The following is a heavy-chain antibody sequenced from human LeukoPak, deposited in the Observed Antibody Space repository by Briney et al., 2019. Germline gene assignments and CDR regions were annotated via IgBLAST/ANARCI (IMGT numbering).Heavy chain of an antibody. J-gene: IGHJ5*02. V-gene: IGHV4-38-2*02. CDR1: GYSITSGYY. D-gene: IGHD2-21*01. CDR2: VYHSGST. CDR3: ARYSVSASFDP. Sequence: PSETLSLTCTVSGYSITSGYYWGWIRQPPGEGLEWIGSVYHSGSTDYNPSLKGRVTISVDRYKNQFSMKVTSVTAADTAFYYCARYSVSASFDPWGQGTLVTVSS.